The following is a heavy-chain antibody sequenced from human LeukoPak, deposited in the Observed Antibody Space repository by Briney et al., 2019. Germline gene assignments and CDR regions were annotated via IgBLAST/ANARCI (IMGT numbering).Heavy chain of an antibody. V-gene: IGHV3-43D*03. D-gene: IGHD3-3*01. CDR3: AKDKSRDDFWSGYYPY. J-gene: IGHJ4*02. CDR2: ISWDGGST. Sequence: PGGSLRLSCAASGFTFDDYAMHWVCQAPGKGLEWVSLISWDGGSTYYADSVKGRFTISRDNSKNSLYLQMNSLRAEDTALYYCAKDKSRDDFWSGYYPYWGQGTPVTVSS. CDR1: GFTFDDYA.